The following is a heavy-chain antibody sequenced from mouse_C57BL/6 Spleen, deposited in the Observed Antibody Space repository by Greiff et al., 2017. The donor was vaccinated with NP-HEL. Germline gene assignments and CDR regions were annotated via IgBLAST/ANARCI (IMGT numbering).Heavy chain of an antibody. Sequence: QVQLQQSGPELVKPGASVKISCKASGYAFSSSWMNWVKQRPGKGLEWIGRIYPGDGGTNYNGKFKGKATLTADKSSSTAYMQLSSLTSEDSAVYCCARSGYPPFYYSMDYWGQGTSVTVSS. D-gene: IGHD2-2*01. CDR3: ARSGYPPFYYSMDY. V-gene: IGHV1-82*01. CDR2: IYPGDGGT. J-gene: IGHJ4*01. CDR1: GYAFSSSW.